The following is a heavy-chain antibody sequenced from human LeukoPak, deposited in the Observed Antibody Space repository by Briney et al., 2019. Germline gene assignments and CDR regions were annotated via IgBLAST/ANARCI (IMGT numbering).Heavy chain of an antibody. D-gene: IGHD1-20*01. Sequence: GGSLRLSCAASGFTFSSYGVHWVRQAPGKGLEWVAFIRYDGNNKYYADSVKGRFIISRDNSKNTLYLQMNRLRAEDTAVHYCAKDYGIRGTGGAWLDLWGQGTQVTVSS. CDR2: IRYDGNNK. J-gene: IGHJ5*02. V-gene: IGHV3-30*02. CDR1: GFTFSSYG. CDR3: AKDYGIRGTGGAWLDL.